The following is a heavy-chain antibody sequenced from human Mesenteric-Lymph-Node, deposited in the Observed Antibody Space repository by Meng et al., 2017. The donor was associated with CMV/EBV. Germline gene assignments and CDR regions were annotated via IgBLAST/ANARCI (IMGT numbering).Heavy chain of an antibody. V-gene: IGHV3-21*01. CDR1: GFTFSSYS. CDR2: ISSSSSYI. D-gene: IGHD4-11*01. CDR3: ATRRGAYSNHFES. Sequence: CAASGFTFSSYSMNWVRQAPGKGLEWVSSISSSSSYIYYADSVKGRFTISRDNAKNSLYLQMNSLRAEDTAVYYCATRRGAYSNHFESWGQGTLVTVSS. J-gene: IGHJ4*02.